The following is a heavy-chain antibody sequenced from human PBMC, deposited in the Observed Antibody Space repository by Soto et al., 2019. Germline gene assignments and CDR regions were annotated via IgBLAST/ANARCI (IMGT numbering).Heavy chain of an antibody. Sequence: PGGSLRLSCAASGFTFSSYAMTWVRQAPGKGLEWVSAISGSGGSTYYADSVKGRFTISRDNSKNTLYLQMNSLRAEDTAVYYCAKDDRSSIVEVVAATTFDYWGQGTLVTVSS. V-gene: IGHV3-23*01. CDR1: GFTFSSYA. CDR2: ISGSGGST. J-gene: IGHJ4*02. D-gene: IGHD2-15*01. CDR3: AKDDRSSIVEVVAATTFDY.